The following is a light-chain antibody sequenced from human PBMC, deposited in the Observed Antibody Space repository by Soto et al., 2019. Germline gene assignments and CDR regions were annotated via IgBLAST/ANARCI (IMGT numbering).Light chain of an antibody. CDR3: SSYTSSSTYV. CDR2: EVT. J-gene: IGLJ1*01. Sequence: VLTQPASVSGSPGQSITISCTGTSSDVGGYKYVSWYQQHPGKAPKLIIYEVTNRPSGVSNRFSGSKSGNTASLTISGLQAEDEADFYCSSYTSSSTYVFGTGTKLTVL. V-gene: IGLV2-14*01. CDR1: SSDVGGYKY.